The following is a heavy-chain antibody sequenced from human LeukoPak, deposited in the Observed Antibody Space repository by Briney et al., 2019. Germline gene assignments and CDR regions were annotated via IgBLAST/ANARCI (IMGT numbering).Heavy chain of an antibody. CDR2: MNPNSGNT. D-gene: IGHD3-10*01. J-gene: IGHJ5*02. Sequence: ASVKVSCKASGYSFTNYDINWVRQATGQGLEWMGWMNPNSGNTGYAQTFQGRVIMTMNPSINTAYMELSSLKSEDTAIYYCARAFSDTRYGGTNWFDPWGQGTLVTVSS. CDR1: GYSFTNYD. CDR3: ARAFSDTRYGGTNWFDP. V-gene: IGHV1-8*01.